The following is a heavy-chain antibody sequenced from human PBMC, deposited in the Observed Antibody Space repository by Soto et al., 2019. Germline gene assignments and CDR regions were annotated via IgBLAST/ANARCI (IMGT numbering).Heavy chain of an antibody. J-gene: IGHJ4*02. D-gene: IGHD1-26*01. CDR2: MNPNNGNT. CDR1: GYTFTSYD. Sequence: ASVKVSCKASGYTFTSYDINWVRQATGQGLEWMGWMNPNNGNTKYEQKLQGRVTMTTDTSTSTAYMELRSLRSDDTAVYYCARDAAVGLFDYWGQGTLVTVSS. CDR3: ARDAAVGLFDY. V-gene: IGHV1-18*01.